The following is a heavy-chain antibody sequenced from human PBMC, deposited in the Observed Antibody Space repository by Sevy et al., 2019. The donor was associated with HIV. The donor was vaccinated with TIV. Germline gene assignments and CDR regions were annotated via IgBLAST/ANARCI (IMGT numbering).Heavy chain of an antibody. CDR2: ISAYNGNT. V-gene: IGHV1-18*01. Sequence: ASVKVSCKASGYTFTSYGISWVRQAPGQGLEWMGWISAYNGNTNYAQKLQGRVTMTTDTSTSTAYMELRSLRSDDTAVYYCAGDAAYCGGDCYGNGMDVWGQGTTVTVSS. J-gene: IGHJ6*02. D-gene: IGHD2-21*02. CDR3: AGDAAYCGGDCYGNGMDV. CDR1: GYTFTSYG.